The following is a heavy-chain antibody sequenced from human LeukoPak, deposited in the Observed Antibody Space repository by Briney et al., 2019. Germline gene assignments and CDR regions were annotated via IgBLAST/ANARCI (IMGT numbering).Heavy chain of an antibody. CDR1: GYSISSGYY. Sequence: SETLSLTCTVSGYSISSGYYWGWIRQPPGKGLEWIGSIYHSGSTYYNPSLKSRVTMSVDTSKNQFSLKLSSVTAADTAVYYCARDQGAVAGSVDYWGQGTLVTVSS. D-gene: IGHD6-19*01. V-gene: IGHV4-38-2*02. J-gene: IGHJ4*02. CDR3: ARDQGAVAGSVDY. CDR2: IYHSGST.